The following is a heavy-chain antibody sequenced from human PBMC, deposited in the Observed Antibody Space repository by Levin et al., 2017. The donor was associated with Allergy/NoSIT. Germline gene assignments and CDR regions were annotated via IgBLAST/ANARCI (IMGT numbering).Heavy chain of an antibody. CDR2: ISYDGSNK. J-gene: IGHJ4*02. CDR3: ARDPSSGWPDHYYFDY. D-gene: IGHD6-19*01. V-gene: IGHV3-30-3*01. Sequence: GGSLRLSCAASGFTFSSYAMHWVRQAPGKGLEWVAVISYDGSNKYYADSVKGRFTISRDNSKNTLYLQMNSLRAEDTAVYYCARDPSSGWPDHYYFDYWGQGTLVTVSS. CDR1: GFTFSSYA.